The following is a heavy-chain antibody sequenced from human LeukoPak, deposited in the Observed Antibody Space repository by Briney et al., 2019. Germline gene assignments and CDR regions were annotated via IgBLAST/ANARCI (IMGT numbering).Heavy chain of an antibody. D-gene: IGHD6-13*01. CDR1: GGSIISSSYS. V-gene: IGHV4-39*07. J-gene: IGHJ4*02. CDR2: VYYSGNT. Sequence: PSETLSLTCTVSGGSIISSSYSWGWIRQPPGKGLEWIANVYYSGNTYYNPSLKSRVTISVDTSKNQFSLKLTSVTAADTAVYYCARVGYISGYDSSSWYFDYWGQGTLVTVSS. CDR3: ARVGYISGYDSSSWYFDY.